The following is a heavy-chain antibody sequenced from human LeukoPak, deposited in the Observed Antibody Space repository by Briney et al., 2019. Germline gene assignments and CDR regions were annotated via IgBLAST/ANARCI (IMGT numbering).Heavy chain of an antibody. J-gene: IGHJ6*02. CDR2: IIPILGIA. V-gene: IGHV1-69*04. D-gene: IGHD6-13*01. Sequence: ASVKVSCKASGGTFSSYAISWVRQAPGQGLEWMGRIIPILGIANYAQKFQGRVTITADKSTSTAYMELSSLRSEDTAVYYCARSQQLVSLNYYYGMDVWGQGTTVTVSS. CDR3: ARSQQLVSLNYYYGMDV. CDR1: GGTFSSYA.